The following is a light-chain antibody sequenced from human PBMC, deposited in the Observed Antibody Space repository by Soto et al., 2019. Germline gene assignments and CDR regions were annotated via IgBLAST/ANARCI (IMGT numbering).Light chain of an antibody. CDR2: DVT. J-gene: IGLJ1*01. V-gene: IGLV2-14*01. Sequence: QSVLTQPASVSGSPGQSITISCTGTSSDVGFYNHVSWCQQHPGKAPKLMISDVTNRPSGVSDRFSGSKSGNTASLTISGLQTEDEADYYCMSYTTSIIYVFGSGTKVTVL. CDR1: SSDVGFYNH. CDR3: MSYTTSIIYV.